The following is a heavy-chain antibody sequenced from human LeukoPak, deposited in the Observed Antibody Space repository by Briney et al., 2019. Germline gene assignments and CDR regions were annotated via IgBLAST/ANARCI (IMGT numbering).Heavy chain of an antibody. D-gene: IGHD6-19*01. CDR2: ISSSGSTI. V-gene: IGHV3-48*03. CDR3: ARDQHVADPSETFDL. Sequence: GGSLRLSCAASGLTFSSYEMNWVRQAPGKGLEWVSYISSSGSTIYYADSVKGRFTISRDNAKNSLYLQMNSLRAEDTAVYYCARDQHVADPSETFDLWGRGTLVTVSS. J-gene: IGHJ2*01. CDR1: GLTFSSYE.